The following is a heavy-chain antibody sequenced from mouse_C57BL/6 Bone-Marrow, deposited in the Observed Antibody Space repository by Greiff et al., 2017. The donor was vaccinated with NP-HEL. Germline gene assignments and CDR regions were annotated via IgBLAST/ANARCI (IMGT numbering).Heavy chain of an antibody. CDR1: GYTFTDYE. V-gene: IGHV1-15*01. Sequence: QVQLQQSGAELVRPGASVTLSCKASGYTFTDYEMHWVKQTPVHGLEWTGAIDPETGGTAYNPKFKGKAILTADKSSSTAYMELRSLTSEDSAVYYCTRLGFYYGSSYQYYFDYWGKGTTLTVSS. CDR3: TRLGFYYGSSYQYYFDY. CDR2: IDPETGGT. J-gene: IGHJ2*01. D-gene: IGHD1-1*01.